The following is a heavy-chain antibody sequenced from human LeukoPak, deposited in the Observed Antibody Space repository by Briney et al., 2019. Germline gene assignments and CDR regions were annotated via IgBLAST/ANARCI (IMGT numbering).Heavy chain of an antibody. V-gene: IGHV4-59*01. J-gene: IGHJ4*02. CDR3: ARAQYSGYPDY. D-gene: IGHD5-12*01. CDR1: GGSISSYY. CDR2: IYYSGST. Sequence: SETLSLTCTVSGGSISSYYWSWIRQPPGKGLEWIGYIYYSGSTNYNPSLKSRVTISVDTSKNQFSLKLSSVTAADTAVYYCARAQYSGYPDYWGQGTLVTVSS.